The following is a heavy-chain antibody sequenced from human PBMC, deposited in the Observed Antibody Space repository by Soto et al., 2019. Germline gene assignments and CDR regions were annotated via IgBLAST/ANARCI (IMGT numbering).Heavy chain of an antibody. CDR2: IIPIFGTA. V-gene: IGHV1-69*13. CDR1: GGTFSSYA. CDR3: ARDKAQYYYDSSGYPFDY. D-gene: IGHD3-22*01. Sequence: SVKVSCKASGGTFSSYAISWVRQAPGQGLEWMGGIIPIFGTANYAQKFQGRVTITADESTSTAYMEPSSLRSEDTAVYYCARDKAQYYYDSSGYPFDYWGQGTLVTVS. J-gene: IGHJ4*02.